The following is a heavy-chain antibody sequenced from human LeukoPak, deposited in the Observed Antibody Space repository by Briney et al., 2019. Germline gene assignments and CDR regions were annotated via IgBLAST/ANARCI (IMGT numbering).Heavy chain of an antibody. Sequence: SETLSLTCTVSGGSISNYYWSWIRQSPGKGLEWIGYIYYSGSTNYNPSLKSRVTISVDTSKNQFSLKLNSVTAADTAVYYCARESRDGYITRYFDYWGQGILVTVSS. CDR1: GGSISNYY. D-gene: IGHD5-24*01. CDR3: ARESRDGYITRYFDY. J-gene: IGHJ4*02. CDR2: IYYSGST. V-gene: IGHV4-59*01.